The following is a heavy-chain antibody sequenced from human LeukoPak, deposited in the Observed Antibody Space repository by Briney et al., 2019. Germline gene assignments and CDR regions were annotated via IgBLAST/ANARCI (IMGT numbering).Heavy chain of an antibody. CDR2: INHSGST. CDR3: ASEDLVREIKY. J-gene: IGHJ4*02. D-gene: IGHD6-6*01. V-gene: IGHV4-34*01. Sequence: SETLSLTCAVYGGSFSGYYWSWIRQPPGKGLEWIGEINHSGSTNYNPSLKSRVTVSVNTSKNQFSLKLSSVTAADTAVYYCASEDLVREIKYWGQGTPVTVSS. CDR1: GGSFSGYY.